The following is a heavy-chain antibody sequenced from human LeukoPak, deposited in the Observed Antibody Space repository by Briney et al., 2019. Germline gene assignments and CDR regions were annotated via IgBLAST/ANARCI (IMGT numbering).Heavy chain of an antibody. V-gene: IGHV4-59*01. Sequence: PSETLSLTCTVSGGSISSYYWSWIRQPPGKGLEWIGYIYYSGSTNYNPSLKSRVTISVDTSKNQLSLKLSSVTAADTAVYYCARLTRRGYGDYVSLFDYWGQGTLVTVSS. CDR3: ARLTRRGYGDYVSLFDY. CDR2: IYYSGST. J-gene: IGHJ4*02. D-gene: IGHD4-17*01. CDR1: GGSISSYY.